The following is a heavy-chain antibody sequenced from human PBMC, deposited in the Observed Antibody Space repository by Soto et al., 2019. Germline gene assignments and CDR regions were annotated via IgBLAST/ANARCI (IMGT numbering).Heavy chain of an antibody. J-gene: IGHJ4*02. D-gene: IGHD2-15*01. Sequence: QVQLVESGGGVVQPGKSLRLSCAASGFTFSRYGMHWVRQAPGKGLEWVAVISYDGRNIYYADSVKGRFTISRDNSKNTLYLQTNNLRVEDTSVYYCAGSERGYCYGGSPTRFDYWGQGSLVTVSS. V-gene: IGHV3-30*03. CDR2: ISYDGRNI. CDR3: AGSERGYCYGGSPTRFDY. CDR1: GFTFSRYG.